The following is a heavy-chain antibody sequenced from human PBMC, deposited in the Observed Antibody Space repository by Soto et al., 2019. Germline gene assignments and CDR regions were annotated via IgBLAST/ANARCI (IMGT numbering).Heavy chain of an antibody. CDR2: ISGSGGST. J-gene: IGHJ3*02. D-gene: IGHD6-19*01. V-gene: IGHV3-23*01. CDR3: AKQRGYRGGWYGAFDI. Sequence: EVQLLESGGGLVPPGGSLRLSCAASGFTFTSYAMSWVRQAPGKGLEWVSLISGSGGSTYYADSVKGRFTISRDDSKNAVYLQMDSQRAEDTAVYYCAKQRGYRGGWYGAFDIWGQGTMVTVSS. CDR1: GFTFTSYA.